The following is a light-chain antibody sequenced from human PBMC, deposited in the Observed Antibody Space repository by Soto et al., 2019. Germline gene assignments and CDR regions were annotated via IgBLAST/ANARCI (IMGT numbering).Light chain of an antibody. CDR3: QQFSSYPLT. V-gene: IGKV3-20*01. CDR1: QTPSSRH. J-gene: IGKJ4*01. CDR2: SAS. Sequence: VLTQSPGTLSLSPGERATLSCRASQTPSSRHLAWYQQKPGQAPRLLIYSASSRATGIPDRFSGSGSGTDFTLTISRLEPEDFAVYYCQQFSSYPLTFGGGTKVDIK.